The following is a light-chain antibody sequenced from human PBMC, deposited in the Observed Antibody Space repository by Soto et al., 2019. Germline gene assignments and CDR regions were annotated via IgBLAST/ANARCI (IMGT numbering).Light chain of an antibody. Sequence: QSALTQPASVSGSPGQSITISCTGTSSDVGSYNLVSWYQQHPGKGPKLMIYDDSKRPSGVSNRFSASKSGKTASLTISGLQAEDEADYYCCSYAGSSTGVFGGGTKVTVL. CDR1: SSDVGSYNL. CDR3: CSYAGSSTGV. J-gene: IGLJ3*02. CDR2: DDS. V-gene: IGLV2-23*01.